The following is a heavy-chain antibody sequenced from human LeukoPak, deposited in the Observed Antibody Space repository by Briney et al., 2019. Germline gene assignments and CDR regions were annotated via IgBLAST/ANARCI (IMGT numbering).Heavy chain of an antibody. CDR3: AELGITMIGGV. J-gene: IGHJ6*04. D-gene: IGHD3-10*02. CDR1: RFTFSDYY. CDR2: ISNSGSPI. Sequence: GGSLRLSCAASRFTFSDYYMGWIRQAPGKGLEWVSYISNSGSPIYYSGSVKGRFTISRDNAKNSLYLQMNSLRAEDTAVYYCAELGITMIGGVWGKGTTVTISS. V-gene: IGHV3-11*04.